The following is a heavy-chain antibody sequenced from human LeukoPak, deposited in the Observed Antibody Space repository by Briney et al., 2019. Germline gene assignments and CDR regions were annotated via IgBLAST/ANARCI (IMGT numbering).Heavy chain of an antibody. CDR1: GFTFSSYS. CDR3: ARATFPEYYFDY. Sequence: GSLRLSCAASGFTFSSYSMNWVRQAPGKGLEWVSSISSSSSYIYYADSVKGRFTISRDNAKNSLYLQMNSLRAEDTAVYYCARATFPEYYFDYWGQGTLVTVSS. J-gene: IGHJ4*02. V-gene: IGHV3-21*01. D-gene: IGHD2/OR15-2a*01. CDR2: ISSSSSYI.